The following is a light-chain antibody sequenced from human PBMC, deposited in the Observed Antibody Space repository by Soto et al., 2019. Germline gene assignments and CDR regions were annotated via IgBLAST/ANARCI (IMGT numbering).Light chain of an antibody. J-gene: IGKJ1*01. CDR1: QSISSW. CDR3: QRYNSYSPA. Sequence: EIQMTQSPSTLSASVGGRVTITCRATQSISSWLAWYQQKPGKAPKLLIYGAASVESGVPSRFSGSGSGTEFTLTISSLQRDDFAAYYCQRYNSYSPAFGQGTK. CDR2: GAA. V-gene: IGKV1-5*01.